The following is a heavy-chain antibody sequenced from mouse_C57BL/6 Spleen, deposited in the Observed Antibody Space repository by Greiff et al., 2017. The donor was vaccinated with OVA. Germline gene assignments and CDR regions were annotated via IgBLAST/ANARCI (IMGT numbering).Heavy chain of an antibody. V-gene: IGHV5-9-1*02. Sequence: EVQGVESGEGLVKPGGSLKLSCAASGFTFSSYAMSWVRQTPEQRLEWVAYISSGGGYIYYADTVKGRFTISRDNARNTLYLQMSSLKSEDTAMYYCTRDRSNFLYAMDYWGQGTSVTVSS. J-gene: IGHJ4*01. CDR1: GFTFSSYA. CDR3: TRDRSNFLYAMDY. CDR2: ISSGGGYI. D-gene: IGHD2-5*01.